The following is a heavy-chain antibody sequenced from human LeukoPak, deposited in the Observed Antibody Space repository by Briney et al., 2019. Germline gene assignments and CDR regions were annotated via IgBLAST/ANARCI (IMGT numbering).Heavy chain of an antibody. V-gene: IGHV1-2*02. CDR1: GYTFTGYY. J-gene: IGHJ4*02. D-gene: IGHD3/OR15-3a*01. CDR3: AKWIVRGLVIRNHFDY. CDR2: INPNSGGT. Sequence: ASVKVSCKASGYTFTGYYMHWVRQAPGQGLEWMGWINPNSGGTNYAQKFQGRVTMTRDTSISTAYMELSRLRSDDTAVYYCAKWIVRGLVIRNHFDYWGQGTLVTVSS.